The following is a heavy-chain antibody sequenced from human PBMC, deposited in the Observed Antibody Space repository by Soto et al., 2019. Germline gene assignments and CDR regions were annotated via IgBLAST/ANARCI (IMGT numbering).Heavy chain of an antibody. V-gene: IGHV3-21*01. J-gene: IGHJ4*02. CDR1: GFTFSSYD. Sequence: GGSLRLSCAASGFTFSSYDMNWVRQAPGQGLEWVSSISSSGSYTYYADSVKGRFTISRDNAENSLYLQMNSLRAEDTAVYFCARDSAATIPNRYFDYWGQGTLVTVSS. CDR3: ARDSAATIPNRYFDY. D-gene: IGHD5-12*01. CDR2: ISSSGSYT.